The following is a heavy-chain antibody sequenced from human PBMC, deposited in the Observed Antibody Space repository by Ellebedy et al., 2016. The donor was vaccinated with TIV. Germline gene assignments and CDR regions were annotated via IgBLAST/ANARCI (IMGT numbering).Heavy chain of an antibody. CDR3: ARDPVSVGPAFDV. V-gene: IGHV3-23*01. Sequence: PSETLSLTCTVSGYSISSGYYWGWIRQVPGKGLEWVSAITESGGNTYYADSVKGRFTISRDNSKDTLFLQMNSLRAEDTAIYFCARDPVSVGPAFDVWGQGTMVTVSS. CDR1: GYSISSGYY. J-gene: IGHJ3*01. CDR2: ITESGGNT. D-gene: IGHD4-17*01.